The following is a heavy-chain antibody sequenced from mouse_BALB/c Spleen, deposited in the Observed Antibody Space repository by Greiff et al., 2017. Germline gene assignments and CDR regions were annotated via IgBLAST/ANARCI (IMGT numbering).Heavy chain of an antibody. CDR1: GYNFTSYW. CDR3: ARRGYDEENAMDY. V-gene: IGHV1-55*01. CDR2: IYPGSGST. J-gene: IGHJ4*01. Sequence: QVQLQQPGAELVKPGTSVKLSCKASGYNFTSYWINWVKLRPGQGLEWIGDIYPGSGSTNYNEKFKSKATLTVDTSSSTAYMQLSSLASEDSALYYCARRGYDEENAMDYWGQGTSVTVSS. D-gene: IGHD2-2*01.